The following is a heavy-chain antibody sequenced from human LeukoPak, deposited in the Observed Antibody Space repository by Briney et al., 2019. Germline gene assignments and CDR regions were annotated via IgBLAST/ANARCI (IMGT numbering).Heavy chain of an antibody. CDR1: GYSISSGYY. Sequence: SETLFLTCTVSGYSISSGYYWGWIRQPPGKGLEWIGSIYHSGSTQYDSSLKSRVTVSADTSKNQFSLKLKSVTAADTAVYYCARGLVGGAFDIWGQGTMVIVSS. CDR3: ARGLVGGAFDI. CDR2: IYHSGST. V-gene: IGHV4-38-2*02. D-gene: IGHD4-11*01. J-gene: IGHJ3*02.